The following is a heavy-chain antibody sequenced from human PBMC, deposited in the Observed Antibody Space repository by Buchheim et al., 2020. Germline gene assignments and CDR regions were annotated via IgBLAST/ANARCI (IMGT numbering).Heavy chain of an antibody. CDR2: IYYSGST. D-gene: IGHD3-22*01. V-gene: IGHV4-39*01. J-gene: IGHJ4*02. CDR3: ARQEHSSGSEPFDY. Sequence: QVQLQQSGPGLVKPSETLSLTCTVSGGSISSSSYYWGWIRQPPGKGLEWIGSIYYSGSTYYNPSLKSRVTISVDTSKNQFSLKLSSVTAADTAVYYCARQEHSSGSEPFDYWGQGTL. CDR1: GGSISSSSYY.